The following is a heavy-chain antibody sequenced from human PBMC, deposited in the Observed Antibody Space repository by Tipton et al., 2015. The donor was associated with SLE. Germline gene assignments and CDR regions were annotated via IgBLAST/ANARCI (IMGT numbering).Heavy chain of an antibody. J-gene: IGHJ4*02. V-gene: IGHV4-61*09. CDR3: ARAEGHYYGSGSYYDY. Sequence: TLSLTCTVSGGSISSGSYYWSWIRQPAGKGLEWIGYIYTSGSTNYNPSLKSRVTISVDTSKNQFSLELSSVTAADTAVYYCARAEGHYYGSGSYYDYWGQGTLVTVSS. CDR1: GGSISSGSYY. D-gene: IGHD3-10*01. CDR2: IYTSGST.